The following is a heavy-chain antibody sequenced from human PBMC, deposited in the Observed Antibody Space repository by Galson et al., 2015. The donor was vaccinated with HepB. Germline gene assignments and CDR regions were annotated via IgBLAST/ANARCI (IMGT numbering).Heavy chain of an antibody. CDR3: AKDSGFGGEDY. D-gene: IGHD3-16*01. CDR2: VRGSGTVT. CDR1: GFTFYVYT. V-gene: IGHV3-23*01. Sequence: GSLRLSCAASGFTFYVYTMNWARQAPGKRLEWVSAVRGSGTVTWYADSVKGRFTISRDDSKNTVFLQMNSLRAEDTAIYYCAKDSGFGGEDYWGQGVLVTVSS. J-gene: IGHJ4*02.